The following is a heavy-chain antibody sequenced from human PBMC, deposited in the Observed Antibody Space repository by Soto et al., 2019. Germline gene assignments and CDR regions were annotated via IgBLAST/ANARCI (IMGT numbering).Heavy chain of an antibody. CDR2: INPSGGST. J-gene: IGHJ5*02. Sequence: ASVKVSCKASGYTFTSYYMHWVRQAPGHGLEWMGIINPSGGSTSYAQKFQGRVTMTRDKSTSTVYMELSSLRSEDTAVYYCAREAMYYDCWSGPPFDPWGQGTLVTVSS. V-gene: IGHV1-46*01. CDR1: GYTFTSYY. D-gene: IGHD3-3*01. CDR3: AREAMYYDCWSGPPFDP.